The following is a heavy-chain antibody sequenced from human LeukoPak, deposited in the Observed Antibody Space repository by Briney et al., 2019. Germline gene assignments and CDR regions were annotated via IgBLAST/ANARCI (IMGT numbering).Heavy chain of an antibody. CDR2: MNPNSGNT. V-gene: IGHV1-8*01. Sequence: GASVKVSCKASGYTFTSYDINWVRQATGQGLEWMGWMNPNSGNTGYAQKFQGRVTMTRNTSISTAYMGLSSLRSEDTAVYYCARGFSLWFGEKGVDYWGQGTLVTVSS. D-gene: IGHD3-10*01. CDR1: GYTFTSYD. CDR3: ARGFSLWFGEKGVDY. J-gene: IGHJ4*02.